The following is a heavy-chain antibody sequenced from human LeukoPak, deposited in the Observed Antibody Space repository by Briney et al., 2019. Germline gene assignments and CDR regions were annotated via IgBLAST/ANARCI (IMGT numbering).Heavy chain of an antibody. CDR3: VSFYETY. CDR2: VNRDGSET. V-gene: IGHV3-7*01. CDR1: GFALSSHW. J-gene: IGHJ4*02. D-gene: IGHD2/OR15-2a*01. Sequence: GGSLRLSCAASGFALSSHWMTWVRQVPGRGPEWVANVNRDGSETYYLDSVKGRFTISKDNAKNTVYLQMNSLRAEDTAVYYCVSFYETYWGRGTLVTVSS.